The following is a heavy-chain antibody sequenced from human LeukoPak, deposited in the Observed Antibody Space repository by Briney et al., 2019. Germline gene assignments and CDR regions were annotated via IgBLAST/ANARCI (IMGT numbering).Heavy chain of an antibody. CDR3: ARHSGYERD. CDR2: IYASGST. Sequence: SETLSLTCTVSGGSISSYYWSWIRQPPGKGLEWIGYIYASGSTHYKSSLKSRVSISMDPSKNQFPLKLSSVTAADTAVYYCARHSGYERDWGQGTLVTVSS. J-gene: IGHJ4*02. V-gene: IGHV4-4*09. D-gene: IGHD5-12*01. CDR1: GGSISSYY.